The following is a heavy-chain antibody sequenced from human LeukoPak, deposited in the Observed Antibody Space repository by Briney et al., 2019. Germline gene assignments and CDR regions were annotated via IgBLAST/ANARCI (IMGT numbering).Heavy chain of an antibody. J-gene: IGHJ4*02. CDR1: GYTFSSYA. V-gene: IGHV3-23*01. CDR2: ISGSGGST. CDR3: AKEPYSSGWYLDY. D-gene: IGHD6-19*01. Sequence: GGSLRLSCAASGYTFSSYAMSWVRQAPGKGLEWVPAISGSGGSTYYADSVKGRFTISRDNSKNTLYLQMNSLRAEDTAVYYCAKEPYSSGWYLDYWGQGTLVTVSS.